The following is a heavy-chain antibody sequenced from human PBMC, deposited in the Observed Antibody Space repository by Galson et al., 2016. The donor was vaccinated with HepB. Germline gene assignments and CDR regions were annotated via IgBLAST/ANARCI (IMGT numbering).Heavy chain of an antibody. V-gene: IGHV4-59*01. CDR3: ARDQVGPGGFDI. D-gene: IGHD1-26*01. CDR2: IYYSGST. CDR1: GGSISGYY. Sequence: SETLSLTCTVSGGSISGYYWSWIRQPPGKGLEWIGYIYYSGSTNYNPSLKSRLTISIDTSKNQFSLKLSSVTAEDTAVYYCARDQVGPGGFDIWGQGTMVTVSS. J-gene: IGHJ3*02.